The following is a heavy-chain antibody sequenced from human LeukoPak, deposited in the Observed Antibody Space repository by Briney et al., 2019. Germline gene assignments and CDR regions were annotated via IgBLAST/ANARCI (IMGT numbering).Heavy chain of an antibody. CDR3: ATFPSYCSSTSCYPHY. V-gene: IGHV4-59*11. CDR1: GGSISSHY. D-gene: IGHD2-2*01. Sequence: SETLSLTYTVSGGSISSHYWSWIRQPPGKGLEWIGYIYYSGSTNYNPSLKSRVTISVGTSKNQFSLKLSSVTAADTAVYYCATFPSYCSSTSCYPHYWGQGTLVTVSS. CDR2: IYYSGST. J-gene: IGHJ4*02.